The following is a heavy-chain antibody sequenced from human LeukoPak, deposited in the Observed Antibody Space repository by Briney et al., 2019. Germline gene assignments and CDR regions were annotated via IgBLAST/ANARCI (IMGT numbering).Heavy chain of an antibody. J-gene: IGHJ3*02. CDR1: GFTFSSYS. V-gene: IGHV4-34*08. CDR2: INHSGST. Sequence: GSLRLSCAASGFTFSSYSMNWVRQAPGKGLEWIGEINHSGSTNYNPSLKSRVTISVDTSKNQFSLKLSSVTAADTAVYYCALGPYGSGVGDAFDIWGQGTMVTVSS. D-gene: IGHD3-10*01. CDR3: ALGPYGSGVGDAFDI.